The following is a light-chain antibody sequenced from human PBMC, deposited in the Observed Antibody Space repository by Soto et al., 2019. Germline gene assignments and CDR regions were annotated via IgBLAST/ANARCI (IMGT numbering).Light chain of an antibody. Sequence: EIVMTQSPATLSVSPGERATLSCRASQSVSSNLAWYQQKPGQAPRLLIYGASTRATGIPARFSGSGSGTEFTLTISSLQSEDFAVHYSQQYNNWPPITFGQGARLEIK. J-gene: IGKJ5*01. V-gene: IGKV3-15*01. CDR1: QSVSSN. CDR2: GAS. CDR3: QQYNNWPPIT.